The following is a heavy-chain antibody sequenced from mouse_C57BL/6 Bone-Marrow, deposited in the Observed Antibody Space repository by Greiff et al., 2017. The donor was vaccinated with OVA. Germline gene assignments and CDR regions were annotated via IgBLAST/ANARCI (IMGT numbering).Heavy chain of an antibody. CDR3: ARNRLIPYYYAMDD. CDR2: IWWDDDK. J-gene: IGHJ4*01. Sequence: QVTLKECGPGILQPSQTLRLTCSFSGFSLSTFGMGVGWIRQPSGKGLEWLAHIWWDDDKYYNPALKSRLTISKDTSKNQVFLKIANVDTADTATYYCARNRLIPYYYAMDDWGQGTSVTVSS. CDR1: GFSLSTFGMG. D-gene: IGHD1-3*01. V-gene: IGHV8-8*01.